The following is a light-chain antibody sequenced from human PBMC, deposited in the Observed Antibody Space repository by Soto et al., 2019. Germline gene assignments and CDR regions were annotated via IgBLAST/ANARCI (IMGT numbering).Light chain of an antibody. J-gene: IGKJ3*01. CDR3: RQYGSSPPLT. V-gene: IGKV3-20*01. CDR1: QSVSSSY. Sequence: EIVLTQSPGTLSLSPGERATLSCRASQSVSSSYLAWYQQKPGQAPRLLIYGASSRAACIPDRISGSGSGADLSLTISRLEPEDFSVYYCRQYGSSPPLTFGPGTKVDIK. CDR2: GAS.